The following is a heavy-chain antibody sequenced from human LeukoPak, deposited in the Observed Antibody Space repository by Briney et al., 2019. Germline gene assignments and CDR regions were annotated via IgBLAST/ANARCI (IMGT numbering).Heavy chain of an antibody. V-gene: IGHV3-30-3*01. Sequence: PGGSLTLSCAASGFPFSSYAMHWVRQAPGKGLEWVAVISYDGSNKYYADSVKGRFTISRDNSKNTLYLQMNSLRAEDTAVYYCARRVLHYYYGMDVWGQGTTVTVSS. CDR1: GFPFSSYA. D-gene: IGHD2-15*01. CDR3: ARRVLHYYYGMDV. J-gene: IGHJ6*02. CDR2: ISYDGSNK.